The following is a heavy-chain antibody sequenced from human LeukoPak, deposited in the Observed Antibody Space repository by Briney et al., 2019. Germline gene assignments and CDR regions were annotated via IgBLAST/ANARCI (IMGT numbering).Heavy chain of an antibody. CDR3: ATDSAGWYSGGFDY. CDR2: IIPIFGTA. V-gene: IGHV1-69*01. CDR1: GGTFSSYA. J-gene: IGHJ4*02. D-gene: IGHD6-19*01. Sequence: SVKVSCKASGGTFSSYAISWVRQAPGQGLEWMGGIIPIFGTANYAQKFQGRVTITADESTSTAYMELSSLRSEDTAVYYCATDSAGWYSGGFDYWGQGTLVTASS.